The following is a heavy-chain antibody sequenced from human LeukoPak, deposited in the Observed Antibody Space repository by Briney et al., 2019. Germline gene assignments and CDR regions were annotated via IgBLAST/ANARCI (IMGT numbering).Heavy chain of an antibody. Sequence: PGGSLRLSCAASGFTFSSYAMNWVRQAPGKGLEWVSFISDSGSTIYYADSGKGRFTISRDNAKNSLYLQMNSLRVEDTAVYYCAVITSGYWGQGTLVTVSS. D-gene: IGHD5-24*01. CDR2: ISDSGSTI. CDR3: AVITSGY. CDR1: GFTFSSYA. J-gene: IGHJ4*02. V-gene: IGHV3-48*03.